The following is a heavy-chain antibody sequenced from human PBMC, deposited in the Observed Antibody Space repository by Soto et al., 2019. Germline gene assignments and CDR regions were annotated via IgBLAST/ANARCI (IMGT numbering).Heavy chain of an antibody. V-gene: IGHV3-30*18. J-gene: IGHJ6*02. D-gene: IGHD6-19*01. CDR3: AKDALTVAGPQRGSLDV. CDR2: ISYDGSNK. Sequence: QVQLVESGGGVVQPGRSRRLSCAASGFTLSRKGMHWVRQAPGKGLEGVAVISYDGSNKYYGDSVKGRFTISRDNSKKKVYLQMNSLRAEDTAVYYCAKDALTVAGPQRGSLDVWGQGTTVTVSS. CDR1: GFTLSRKG.